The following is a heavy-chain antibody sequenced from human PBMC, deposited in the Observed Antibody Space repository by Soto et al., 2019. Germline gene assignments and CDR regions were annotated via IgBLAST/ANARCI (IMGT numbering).Heavy chain of an antibody. Sequence: GGSLRLSCAASGFTFSSYGMHWVRQAPGKGLEWVAVIWYDGSNKYYADSVKGRFTISRDNSKNTLYLQMNSLRAEDTAVYYCASGGNELFYYYGMDVWGQGTTVTVSS. CDR1: GFTFSSYG. CDR3: ASGGNELFYYYGMDV. CDR2: IWYDGSNK. V-gene: IGHV3-33*01. J-gene: IGHJ6*02. D-gene: IGHD1-26*01.